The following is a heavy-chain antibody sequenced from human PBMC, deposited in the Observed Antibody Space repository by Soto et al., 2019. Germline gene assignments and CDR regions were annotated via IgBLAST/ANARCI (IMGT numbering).Heavy chain of an antibody. CDR2: IWYDGSNK. Sequence: HPGGSLRLSCAASGFTFSSYGMHWVRQAPGKGQEWVAVIWYDGSNKYYADSVKGRFTISRDNSKNTLYLQMNSLRAEDMAVYYCARGQRGTHQNYYDILTGYESAYYYYYGMDVWGQGTTVTVSS. CDR1: GFTFSSYG. J-gene: IGHJ6*02. CDR3: ARGQRGTHQNYYDILTGYESAYYYYYGMDV. V-gene: IGHV3-33*01. D-gene: IGHD3-9*01.